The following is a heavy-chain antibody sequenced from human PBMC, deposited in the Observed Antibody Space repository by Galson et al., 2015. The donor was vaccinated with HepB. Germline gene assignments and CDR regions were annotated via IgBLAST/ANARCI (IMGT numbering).Heavy chain of an antibody. Sequence: QSGAEVKKPGESLKISCKASGYTFTSYAMHWVRQAPGQRLEWMGWINAGNGNTKYSQKFQGRVTITRDTSASTAYMELSSLRSEDTAVYYCARGRPSITMIVVVIPDLPDPFDPWGQGTLVTVSS. V-gene: IGHV1-3*01. J-gene: IGHJ5*02. CDR3: ARGRPSITMIVVVIPDLPDPFDP. CDR1: GYTFTSYA. CDR2: INAGNGNT. D-gene: IGHD3-22*01.